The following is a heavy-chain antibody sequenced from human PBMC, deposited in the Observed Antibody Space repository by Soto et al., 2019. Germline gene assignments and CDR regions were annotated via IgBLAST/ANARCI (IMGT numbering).Heavy chain of an antibody. J-gene: IGHJ6*03. D-gene: IGHD2-15*01. Sequence: QVQLQESGPGLVKPSETLSLTCTVSGGSISSYYWSWIRQPPGKGLEWIGYIYYSGSTNYNPSLKSRVTISVDTSKNQFSLKLSSVTAADTAVYYCARHGIVVVAATHLHYYYYMDVWGKGTTVTVSS. V-gene: IGHV4-59*08. CDR3: ARHGIVVVAATHLHYYYYMDV. CDR2: IYYSGST. CDR1: GGSISSYY.